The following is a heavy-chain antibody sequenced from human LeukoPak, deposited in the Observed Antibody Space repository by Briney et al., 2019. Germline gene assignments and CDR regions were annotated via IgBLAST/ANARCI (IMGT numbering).Heavy chain of an antibody. D-gene: IGHD1-14*01. Sequence: GGSLRLSCAASGFTVSTNYMSWVRQAPGKGLEWVSAIYSGGSTYYADSVKGRFTISRDNSKNTLYLQMNSLRAEDTAVYYCAKDNHPHAFDTWGQGTMVTVSS. CDR2: IYSGGST. CDR3: AKDNHPHAFDT. CDR1: GFTVSTNY. V-gene: IGHV3-66*01. J-gene: IGHJ3*02.